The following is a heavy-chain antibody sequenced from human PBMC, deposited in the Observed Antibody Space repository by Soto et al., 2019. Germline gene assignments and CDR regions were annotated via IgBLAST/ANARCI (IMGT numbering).Heavy chain of an antibody. V-gene: IGHV3-11*01. J-gene: IGHJ6*02. CDR3: ARDREPSVYHGMAV. CDR1: GFAFSDFY. Sequence: QVQLVESGGGLVKPGGSLRLSCAASGFAFSDFYMSWTRQAPGKGLEWISYISGGGTTVFYADSVKGRFTISRDNAQKSLYLQMDSLASEHTAIYYCARDREPSVYHGMAVWGQGTTVTVAS. CDR2: ISGGGTTV.